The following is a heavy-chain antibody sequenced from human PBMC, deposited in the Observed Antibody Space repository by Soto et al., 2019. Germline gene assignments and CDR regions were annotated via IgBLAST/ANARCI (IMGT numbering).Heavy chain of an antibody. CDR3: AKARCYTTDCYVPDS. CDR1: GFTFSSYA. CDR2: IWYDGSNK. V-gene: IGHV3-33*06. D-gene: IGHD3-16*02. Sequence: GGSLRLSCAASGFTFSSYAMSWVRQAPGKGLEWVAVIWYDGSNKYYADSVKGRFTISRDNSKNTLYLQMNSLRAEDTAMYYCAKARCYTTDCYVPDSWGQGTLVTVSS. J-gene: IGHJ5*01.